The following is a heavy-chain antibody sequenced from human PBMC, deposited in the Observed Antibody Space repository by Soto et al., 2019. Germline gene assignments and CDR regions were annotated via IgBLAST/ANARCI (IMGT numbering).Heavy chain of an antibody. J-gene: IGHJ6*03. V-gene: IGHV4-39*01. D-gene: IGHD4-4*01. CDR2: IYYSGTT. CDR1: GGSFSSSSFY. Sequence: QLQLQVSGPGLVKPSETLSLTCTVSGGSFSSSSFYWGWIRQPPGKGLEWIGGIYYSGTTYYNPSLKSRLNISVDTSKNQFSLKLNSVTAADTAVYYCARLRGTSNYGYYYYYMDVWGKGTTVTVSS. CDR3: ARLRGTSNYGYYYYYMDV.